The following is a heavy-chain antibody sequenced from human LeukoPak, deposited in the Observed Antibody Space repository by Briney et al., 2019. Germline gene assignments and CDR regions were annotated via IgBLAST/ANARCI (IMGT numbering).Heavy chain of an antibody. V-gene: IGHV1-69*13. CDR1: GGTFSSYA. Sequence: SVKVSCKASGGTFSSYAISWVRQAPGQGLEWMGGIIPIFGTANYAQKFQGRVTITADESTSTAYMELSSLRSEDTAVYYCASSILPGYYGLGDGFDPWGQGTLVTVSS. CDR3: ASSILPGYYGLGDGFDP. D-gene: IGHD3-9*01. CDR2: IIPIFGTA. J-gene: IGHJ5*02.